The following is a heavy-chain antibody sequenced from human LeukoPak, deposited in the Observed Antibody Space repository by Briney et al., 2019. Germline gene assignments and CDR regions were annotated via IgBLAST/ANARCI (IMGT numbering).Heavy chain of an antibody. D-gene: IGHD3-10*01. CDR1: GYTLTELS. CDR2: FDPEDGET. V-gene: IGHV1-24*01. Sequence: GASVKVSCKVSGYTLTELSMHWVRQAPGKGLEWMGGFDPEDGETIYAQKFQGRVTMTEDTSTDTAYMELSSLRSEDTAVYYCATVPAGGLITMVREGFDYWGQGTLVTVSS. J-gene: IGHJ4*02. CDR3: ATVPAGGLITMVREGFDY.